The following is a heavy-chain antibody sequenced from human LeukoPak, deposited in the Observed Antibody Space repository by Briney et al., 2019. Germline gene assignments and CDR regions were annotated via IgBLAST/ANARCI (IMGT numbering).Heavy chain of an antibody. J-gene: IGHJ4*02. D-gene: IGHD6-13*01. Sequence: ASVKVSCKASGYRFTDYYMHWVRQAPGQGLEWMGWFNPESGGTNYAQKFQGRVTMTTDTTISTAYMELTRLRSDDTAVYYCASALNSRSSSCWGQGTRVTASS. CDR1: GYRFTDYY. V-gene: IGHV1-2*02. CDR2: FNPESGGT. CDR3: ASALNSRSSSC.